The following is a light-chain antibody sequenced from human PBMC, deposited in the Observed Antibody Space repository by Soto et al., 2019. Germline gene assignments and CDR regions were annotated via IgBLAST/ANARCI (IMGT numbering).Light chain of an antibody. J-gene: IGKJ1*01. Sequence: EIVMTQSPATLSVSPGERATLSCRAGQSISSNLAWYQQKPGQAPRLLIYGASTRATGIPARFSGSGSGTEFTLTISGLQPEDFAVYYCQQYDNWPRTFGQGTKVDSK. CDR3: QQYDNWPRT. CDR2: GAS. V-gene: IGKV3-15*01. CDR1: QSISSN.